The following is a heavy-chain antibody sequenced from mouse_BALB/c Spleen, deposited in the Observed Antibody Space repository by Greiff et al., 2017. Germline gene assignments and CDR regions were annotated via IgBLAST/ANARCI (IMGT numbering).Heavy chain of an antibody. CDR2: ISSGGSYT. CDR3: TREVAIGYNY. V-gene: IGHV5-6-4*01. J-gene: IGHJ2*01. CDR1: GFTFSSYT. Sequence: EVMLVESGGGLVKPGGSLKLSCAASGFTFSSYTMSWVRQTPEKRLEWVATISSGGSYTYYPDSVKGRFTISRDNAKNTLYLQMSSLKSEDTAMYYCTREVAIGYNYWGQGTTLTVSS. D-gene: IGHD1-1*02.